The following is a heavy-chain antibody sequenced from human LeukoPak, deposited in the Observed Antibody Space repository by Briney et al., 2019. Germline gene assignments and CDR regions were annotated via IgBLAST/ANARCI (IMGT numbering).Heavy chain of an antibody. CDR1: GYTFTDYY. CDR3: ARNDGSLRLQIDF. Sequence: ASVKVSCKASGYTFTDYYMHWVRQAPGRGLEWMGWINPNSGDPNSGGTNYAQKFQGRVTLTRDTSIRTAYMELSRLTSDDTAVYYCARNDGSLRLQIDFWGQGTLVTVSS. CDR2: INPNSGDPNSGGT. J-gene: IGHJ4*02. D-gene: IGHD5-12*01. V-gene: IGHV1-2*02.